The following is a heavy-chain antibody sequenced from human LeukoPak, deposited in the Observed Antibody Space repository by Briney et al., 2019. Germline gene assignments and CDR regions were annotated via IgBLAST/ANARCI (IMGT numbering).Heavy chain of an antibody. J-gene: IGHJ5*02. V-gene: IGHV4-34*01. CDR1: GGSFSGYY. CDR2: IHHGVST. D-gene: IGHD3-16*01. Sequence: SETLSLTCAVHGGSFSGYYWSWVRQPPGKGLVWLGEIHHGVSTDYTPSLKSRITISVDTSKTQFSLKLSSVTAADTAVYYCVRRRNSWGSYWFDPWGQGTLVTVSS. CDR3: VRRRNSWGSYWFDP.